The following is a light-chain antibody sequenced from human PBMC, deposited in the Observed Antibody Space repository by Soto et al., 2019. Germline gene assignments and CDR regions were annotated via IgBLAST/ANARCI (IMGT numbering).Light chain of an antibody. CDR1: QSVSSN. J-gene: IGKJ3*01. CDR2: DAS. V-gene: IGKV3-15*01. Sequence: ETVMTQSPATLSVSPGERVTLSCRASQSVSSNLAWYQQKPGQAPRLLIYDASTRATGIPARFSGSGSGTEFTLTISSLQSEDFAVYYCQQYNTWPLTFGPGTKVDIK. CDR3: QQYNTWPLT.